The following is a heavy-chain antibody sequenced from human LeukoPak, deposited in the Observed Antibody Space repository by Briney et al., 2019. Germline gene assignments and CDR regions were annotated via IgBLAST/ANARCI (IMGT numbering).Heavy chain of an antibody. V-gene: IGHV4-59*01. D-gene: IGHD3-10*01. CDR1: GGSISSYY. CDR3: ARDGTMVRGFDP. Sequence: KASETLSLTCTVSGGSISSYYWSWIRQPPGKGLEWIGYIYYSGSTNYNPSLKSRVTISVDTSKNQFSLKLSSVTAADTAVYYCARDGTMVRGFDPWGQGTLVTVSS. CDR2: IYYSGST. J-gene: IGHJ5*02.